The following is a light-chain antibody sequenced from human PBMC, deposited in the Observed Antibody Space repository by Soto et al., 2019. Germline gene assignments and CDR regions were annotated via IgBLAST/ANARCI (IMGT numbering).Light chain of an antibody. CDR3: QQYGSSPPIT. CDR2: GAS. V-gene: IGKV3-20*01. J-gene: IGKJ5*01. Sequence: EIVLTQSPGTLALSPGERATLSCRASQSVSSSYLAWYQQKPGQAPRLLMYGASSRAPGIPDRFSGSGSGTDFILTISRLEPGDFAVFYCQQYGSSPPITFGQGTRLEIK. CDR1: QSVSSSY.